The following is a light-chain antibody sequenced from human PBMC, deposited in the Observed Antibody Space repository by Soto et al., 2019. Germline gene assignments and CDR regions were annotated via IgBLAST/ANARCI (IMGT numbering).Light chain of an antibody. Sequence: EIVLTQSPGTLSLSPGERATLSCRASERLSSVYLAWYQQRPGQPPRLLIYGASTRATGIPARFSGSGSGTEFTLTISSLQSEDFAVYYCQQYNNWPRTFGQGTKVDIK. CDR2: GAS. V-gene: IGKV3-15*01. J-gene: IGKJ1*01. CDR3: QQYNNWPRT. CDR1: ERLSSVY.